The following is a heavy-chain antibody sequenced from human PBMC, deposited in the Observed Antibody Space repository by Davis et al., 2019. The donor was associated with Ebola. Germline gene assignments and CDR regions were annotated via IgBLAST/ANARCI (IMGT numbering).Heavy chain of an antibody. CDR3: ARGRALAVAGHPIDY. V-gene: IGHV3-9*01. CDR2: ISWNSGTI. J-gene: IGHJ4*02. CDR1: GFTFDDYA. Sequence: SLKISCAASGFTFDDYAMHWVRQAPGKGLEWVSGISWNSGTIVYADSVQGRFTISRDNAKNSLFLQMNSLRAEDTAFYYCARGRALAVAGHPIDYWGQGPLVTVSS. D-gene: IGHD6-19*01.